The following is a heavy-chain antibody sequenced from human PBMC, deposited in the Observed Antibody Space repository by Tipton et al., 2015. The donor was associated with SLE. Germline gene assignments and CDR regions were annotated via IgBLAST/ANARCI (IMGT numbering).Heavy chain of an antibody. V-gene: IGHV4-31*03. CDR3: ASREYDFWSGIPYYYGMDV. CDR1: GGSISSGGYY. D-gene: IGHD3-3*01. CDR2: IYYSGST. J-gene: IGHJ6*02. Sequence: TLSLTCTVSGGSISSGGYYWSWIRQHPGKGLEWIGYIYYSGSTYYNPSLKSRVTISVDTSKNQFSLKLSSVTAADTAVYYCASREYDFWSGIPYYYGMDVWGQGTTVTVSS.